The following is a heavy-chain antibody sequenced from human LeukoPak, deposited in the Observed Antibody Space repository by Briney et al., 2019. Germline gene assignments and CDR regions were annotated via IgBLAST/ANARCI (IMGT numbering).Heavy chain of an antibody. CDR3: ARDGNFDI. V-gene: IGHV1-2*02. Sequence: ASVTVSCKASGYAFTGFFMHWVRQAPGQGLEWMGWISPKSGDTNYAQKFQGRVTMTRDTSISTAYMELNRLTSDDTAVYYCARDGNFDIWGQGTVVTVSS. D-gene: IGHD4-23*01. CDR2: ISPKSGDT. CDR1: GYAFTGFF. J-gene: IGHJ3*02.